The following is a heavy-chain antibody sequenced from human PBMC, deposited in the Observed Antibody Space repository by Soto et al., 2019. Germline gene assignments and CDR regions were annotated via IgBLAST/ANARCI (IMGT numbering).Heavy chain of an antibody. CDR3: ASDSSGPEVYYYGMGV. J-gene: IGHJ6*02. CDR2: VRAYNGNT. CDR1: GYTFTSYG. D-gene: IGHD3-22*01. Sequence: RASVKVSCKASGYTFTSYGISWVRQAPGQWLEWMGWVRAYNGNTNSAQKLQGIVTMTTATTTSTAYMELRSLRSDDTAVYYCASDSSGPEVYYYGMGVWGQRTTGTVS. V-gene: IGHV1-18*04.